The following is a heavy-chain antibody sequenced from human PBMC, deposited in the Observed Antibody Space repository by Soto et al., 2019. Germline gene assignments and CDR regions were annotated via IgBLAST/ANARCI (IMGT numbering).Heavy chain of an antibody. CDR1: GFTFSSYA. V-gene: IGHV3-23*01. CDR3: AKRRGAGGHVDD. D-gene: IGHD2-15*01. J-gene: IGHJ4*02. CDR2: VSIGGST. Sequence: DVQLLESGGGLVQPEGSLRLSCAASGFTFSSYAMGWVRQGPGKGLEWVAVVSIGGSTHYADSVRGRFTISRDNSKNTLSLKMNSLTAEDTAVYFCAKRRGAGGHVDDWGQGAGVTFSS.